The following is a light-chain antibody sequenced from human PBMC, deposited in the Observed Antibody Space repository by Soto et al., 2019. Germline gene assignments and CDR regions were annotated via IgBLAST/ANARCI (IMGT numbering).Light chain of an antibody. J-gene: IGLJ1*01. CDR2: DVS. Sequence: QSALTQPASVSGSPGQSITLSCTGTSSDVGAYNYVSWYQQNPGKAPKLMIYDVSTRPSGISNRFSGSKSGNTASRTISGLQADDEADYYSTSYTSSSTYVFGTGTNLTVL. CDR1: SSDVGAYNY. V-gene: IGLV2-14*01. CDR3: TSYTSSSTYV.